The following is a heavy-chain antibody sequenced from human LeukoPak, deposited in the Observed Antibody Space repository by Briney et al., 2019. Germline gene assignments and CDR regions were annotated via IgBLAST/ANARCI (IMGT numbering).Heavy chain of an antibody. D-gene: IGHD4-23*01. CDR1: GGSISSYY. J-gene: IGHJ3*02. V-gene: IGHV4-4*07. Sequence: SETLSLTCTVSGGSISSYYWSWIRQPAGKGLEWIGRIYTSGSTNYNPSLKSRVTMSVDTSKNQFSLKLSSVAAADTAVYYCARARPIYGGNSIADNDAFDIWGQGTMVTVSS. CDR2: IYTSGST. CDR3: ARARPIYGGNSIADNDAFDI.